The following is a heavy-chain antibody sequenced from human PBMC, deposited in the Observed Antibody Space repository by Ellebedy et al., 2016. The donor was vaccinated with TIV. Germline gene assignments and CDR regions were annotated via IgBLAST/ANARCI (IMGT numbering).Heavy chain of an antibody. CDR2: ISGSSSYT. D-gene: IGHD3-10*01. J-gene: IGHJ4*02. CDR3: ARAPTGSVDY. Sequence: GGSLRLSXAASGFTFSDYYMTWIRQAPGTGLEWVSYISGSSSYTKYADSVKGRFTISRDNAKNSLYLQMNSLRAEDTAVYYCARAPTGSVDYWGQGTLVTVSS. V-gene: IGHV3-11*05. CDR1: GFTFSDYY.